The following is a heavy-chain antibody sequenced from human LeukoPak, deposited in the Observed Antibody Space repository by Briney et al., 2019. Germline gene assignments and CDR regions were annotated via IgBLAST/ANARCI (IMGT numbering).Heavy chain of an antibody. J-gene: IGHJ4*02. CDR3: AREVHDSSGYTAVY. CDR1: GFAFTTYS. D-gene: IGHD3-22*01. CDR2: ISGSGTT. V-gene: IGHV3-23*01. Sequence: PGGSLRLSCAASGFAFTTYSMSWVRQAPGRGLEWVSAISGSGTTYYADSVKGRFTISRDNSKNTLYLQMDSLRAEDTAVYYCAREVHDSSGYTAVYWGQGTLVSVSS.